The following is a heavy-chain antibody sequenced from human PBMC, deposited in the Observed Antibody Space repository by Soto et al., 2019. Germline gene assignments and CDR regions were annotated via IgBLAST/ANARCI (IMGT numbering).Heavy chain of an antibody. D-gene: IGHD6-19*01. V-gene: IGHV3-23*01. CDR1: GFTFSSYA. J-gene: IGHJ6*02. CDR2: ISGSGGST. Sequence: QPGGSLRLSCAASGFTFSSYAMSWVRQAPGKGLEWVSAISGSGGSTYYADSVKGRFTISRDNSKNTLYLQMNSLRAEDTAVYYCAKDLSKGWQWPLYYYYGMDVWGQGTTVTVSS. CDR3: AKDLSKGWQWPLYYYYGMDV.